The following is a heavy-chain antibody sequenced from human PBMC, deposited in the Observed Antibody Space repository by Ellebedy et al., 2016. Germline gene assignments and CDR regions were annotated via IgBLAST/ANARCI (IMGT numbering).Heavy chain of an antibody. D-gene: IGHD3-10*01. J-gene: IGHJ6*02. Sequence: SETLSLTCTVSGGSISSSSYYWGWIRQPPGKGLEWIGSIYYSGSTYYNPSLKSRVTISVDTSKNQFSLKLSSVTAADTAVYYCLTGSYYYYYGMDVWGQGTTVTVSS. V-gene: IGHV4-39*01. CDR1: GGSISSSSYY. CDR3: LTGSYYYYYGMDV. CDR2: IYYSGST.